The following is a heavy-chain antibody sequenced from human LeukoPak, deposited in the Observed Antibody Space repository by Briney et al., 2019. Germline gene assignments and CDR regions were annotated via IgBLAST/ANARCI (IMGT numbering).Heavy chain of an antibody. CDR2: IYYSGSP. D-gene: IGHD5-18*01. Sequence: SETLSLTCTVSGGSISSYYWSWIRQPPGKGLEWIGYIYYSGSPNYNPSLKSRVTISVDTSKNQFSLKLSSVTAADTAVYYCARLVDTAMAGWGQGTLVTVSS. CDR1: GGSISSYY. J-gene: IGHJ4*02. CDR3: ARLVDTAMAG. V-gene: IGHV4-59*08.